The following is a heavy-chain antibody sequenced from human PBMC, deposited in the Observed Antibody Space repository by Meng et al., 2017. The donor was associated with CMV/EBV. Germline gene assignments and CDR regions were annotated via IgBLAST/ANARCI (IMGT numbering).Heavy chain of an antibody. CDR2: ISAYNGNT. J-gene: IGHJ6*02. CDR1: GYTFTSYG. Sequence: ASVKVSCKASGYTFTSYGISWVRQAPGQGLEWMGWISAYNGNTNYAQKLQGRVTMTTDTSTSTAYMELRSLRSDDTAVYYCARRLSTYDFWSSYSSRGMDVWGQGTTVTVSS. D-gene: IGHD3-3*01. V-gene: IGHV1-18*01. CDR3: ARRLSTYDFWSSYSSRGMDV.